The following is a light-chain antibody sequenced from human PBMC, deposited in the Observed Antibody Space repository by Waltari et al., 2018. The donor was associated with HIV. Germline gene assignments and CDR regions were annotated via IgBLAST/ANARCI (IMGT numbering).Light chain of an antibody. CDR3: QSADSDNTYNWV. CDR1: DMPDHY. J-gene: IGLJ3*02. Sequence: SQLTQPPSVSVSPGQTAKITCSGADMPDHYVYWYQQKPGQAPVLVMYKVTERPAGIPERFSGYMSGTTVTLTIMGVQPEDEADYYCQSADSDNTYNWVFGGGTKLTVL. V-gene: IGLV3-25*03. CDR2: KVT.